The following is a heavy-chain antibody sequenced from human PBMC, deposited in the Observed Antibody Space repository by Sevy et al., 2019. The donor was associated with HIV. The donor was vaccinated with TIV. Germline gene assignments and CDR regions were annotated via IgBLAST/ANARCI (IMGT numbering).Heavy chain of an antibody. D-gene: IGHD2-21*01. Sequence: SETLSLTCTVSGGSIRRYYWSWIRQPPGKGLEWIGYIYNSGNTNYNPSLKSRVTISVDTSKNQFSLRLSSVTAADTAVYYRARVFDSEGAFDLWGQGTMVTVSS. J-gene: IGHJ3*01. CDR1: GGSIRRYY. CDR2: IYNSGNT. V-gene: IGHV4-59*13. CDR3: ARVFDSEGAFDL.